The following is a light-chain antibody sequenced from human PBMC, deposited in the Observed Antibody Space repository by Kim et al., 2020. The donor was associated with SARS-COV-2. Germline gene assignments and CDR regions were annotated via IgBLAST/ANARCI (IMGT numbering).Light chain of an antibody. CDR2: LGS. V-gene: IGKV2-28*01. CDR1: QSLLHSNGYNY. CDR3: MQALQTPFT. J-gene: IGKJ3*01. Sequence: DIVMTQSPLSLPVTPGEPASISCRSSQSLLHSNGYNYLDWYLQKPGQSPQLLIYLGSNRASGVPGRFSGSGSGTDFTLKINRVEAEDVGVYYWMQALQTPFTFGPGTKVDIK.